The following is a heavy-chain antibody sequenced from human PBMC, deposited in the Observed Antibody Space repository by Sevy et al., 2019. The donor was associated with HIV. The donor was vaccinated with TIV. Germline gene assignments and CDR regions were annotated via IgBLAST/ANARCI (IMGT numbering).Heavy chain of an antibody. V-gene: IGHV1-3*01. Sequence: ASVKVSCKASGYTFTSYAIHWVRQAPGQRLEWMGWINPGNGNTKYSQKFQGRVTITRDTSASTTYMELSSLRSDVTAVYYCARSVIPTAIFDYWGRGTLVTVSS. J-gene: IGHJ4*02. CDR3: ARSVIPTAIFDY. CDR2: INPGNGNT. D-gene: IGHD2-2*01. CDR1: GYTFTSYA.